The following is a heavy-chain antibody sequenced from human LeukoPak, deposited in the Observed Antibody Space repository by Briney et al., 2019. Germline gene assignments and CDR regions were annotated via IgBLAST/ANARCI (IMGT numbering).Heavy chain of an antibody. CDR1: GFTFSSYG. Sequence: GGSLRLSCAASGFTFSSYGMHWVRQAPGKGLEWVAFIRYDGSNKYYADSVKGRFTNSRDNSKNTLYLQMNSLRAEDTAVYYCAKDARPNWNYNYYYMDVWGKGTTVTVSS. CDR3: AKDARPNWNYNYYYMDV. V-gene: IGHV3-30*02. J-gene: IGHJ6*03. D-gene: IGHD1-20*01. CDR2: IRYDGSNK.